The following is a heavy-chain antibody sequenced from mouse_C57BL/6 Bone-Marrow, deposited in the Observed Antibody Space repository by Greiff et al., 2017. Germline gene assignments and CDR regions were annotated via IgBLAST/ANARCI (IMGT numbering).Heavy chain of an antibody. V-gene: IGHV1-81*01. CDR3: ARRSYYYGSSYWYFDV. CDR1: GYTFTSYG. J-gene: IGHJ1*03. CDR2: IYPRSGNT. D-gene: IGHD1-1*01. Sequence: QVQLKESGAELARPGASVKLSCKASGYTFTSYGISWVKQRTGQGLEWIGEIYPRSGNTYYTEKFKGKATLTADKSSSTAYMELRSLTSEDSAVYFCARRSYYYGSSYWYFDVWGTGTTVTVSS.